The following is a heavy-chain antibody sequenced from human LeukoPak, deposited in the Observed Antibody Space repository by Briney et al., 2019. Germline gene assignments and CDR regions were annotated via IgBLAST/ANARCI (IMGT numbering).Heavy chain of an antibody. CDR1: GGSISSGGYS. CDR2: IYYSGST. V-gene: IGHV4-30-4*07. D-gene: IGHD3/OR15-3a*01. Sequence: SSETLSLTCAVSGGSISSGGYSWSWIRQPPGKGLEWIGYIYYSGSTYYNPSLKSRVTISVDTSKNQFSLKLSSVTAADTAVYYCASRPRYGLASTPIDYWGQGTLVTVSS. CDR3: ASRPRYGLASTPIDY. J-gene: IGHJ4*02.